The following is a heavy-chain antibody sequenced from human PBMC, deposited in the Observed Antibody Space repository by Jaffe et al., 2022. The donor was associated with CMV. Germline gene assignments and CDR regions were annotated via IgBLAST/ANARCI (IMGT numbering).Heavy chain of an antibody. CDR3: AREITYYYDSSGYYDAFDI. CDR2: IYTSGST. Sequence: QVQLQESGPGLVKPSETLSLTCTVSGGSISSYYWSWIRQPAGKGLEWIGRIYTSGSTNYNPSLKSRVTMSVDTSKNQFSLKLSSVTAADTAVYYCAREITYYYDSSGYYDAFDIWGQGTMVTVSS. D-gene: IGHD3-22*01. V-gene: IGHV4-4*07. CDR1: GGSISSYY. J-gene: IGHJ3*02.